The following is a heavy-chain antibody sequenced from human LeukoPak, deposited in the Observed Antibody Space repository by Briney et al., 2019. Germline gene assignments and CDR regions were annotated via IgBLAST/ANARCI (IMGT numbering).Heavy chain of an antibody. V-gene: IGHV1-69*04. CDR2: IIPIVDIA. CDR1: GGTFSSYS. D-gene: IGHD3-22*01. J-gene: IGHJ4*02. CDR3: ARDSRPSYDSSGYYYPGDC. Sequence: SVKVSCKASGGTFSSYSISWVRQAPGQGLEWMGRIIPIVDIANYAQKFQGRVTITADKSTSTAYMELSSLRSEDTAVYYCARDSRPSYDSSGYYYPGDCWGQGTLVTVSS.